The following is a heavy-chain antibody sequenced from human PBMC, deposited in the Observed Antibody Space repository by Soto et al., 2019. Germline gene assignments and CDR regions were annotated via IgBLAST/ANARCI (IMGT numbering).Heavy chain of an antibody. Sequence: QITLKAAGPTLVKPTQTLTLTCTFSGFSLSASGVGVAWIRQPPGKGLARLALIFWNDDKFYSSSLRSRLTISKDASKDQVILTLPTWEPEDAAPYFCAHIVIGPATPPIDSWWPGNVVTVS. V-gene: IGHV2-5*01. D-gene: IGHD2-15*01. CDR2: IFWNDDK. J-gene: IGHJ4*02. CDR3: AHIVIGPATPPIDS. CDR1: GFSLSASGVG.